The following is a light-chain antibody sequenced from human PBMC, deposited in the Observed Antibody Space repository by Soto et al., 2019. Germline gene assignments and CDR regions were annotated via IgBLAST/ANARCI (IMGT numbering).Light chain of an antibody. CDR3: QQYGSSPPYT. V-gene: IGKV3-20*01. CDR1: QGLSNNS. Sequence: EVVLTQSPGTLSLSPGERASPSDRASQGLSNNSFPWYQHKPGQAPRLLIFGSPDRPTGIPDRFSVSGSGTDFTLTISRLEPEDFAVYYCQQYGSSPPYTFGQGNKLEIK. CDR2: GSP. J-gene: IGKJ2*01.